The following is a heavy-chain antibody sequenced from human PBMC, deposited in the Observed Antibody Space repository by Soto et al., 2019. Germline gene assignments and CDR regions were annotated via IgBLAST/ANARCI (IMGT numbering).Heavy chain of an antibody. J-gene: IGHJ4*02. CDR3: ARDSYSSGYYYFDY. D-gene: IGHD6-19*01. CDR2: ISYDGSNK. Sequence: PGGSLRLSCAASGFTFSSYAMHWVRQAPGKGLEWVAVISYDGSNKYYADSVKGRFTISRDNSKNTLYLQMKSLRAEDTAVYYCARDSYSSGYYYFDYWGQGTLVTVSS. CDR1: GFTFSSYA. V-gene: IGHV3-30-3*01.